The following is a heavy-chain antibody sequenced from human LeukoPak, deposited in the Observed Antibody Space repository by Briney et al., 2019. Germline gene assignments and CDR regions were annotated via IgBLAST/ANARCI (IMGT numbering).Heavy chain of an antibody. CDR1: GYTFTSYY. D-gene: IGHD4-17*01. V-gene: IGHV1-46*01. CDR2: INPSGGST. Sequence: ASVNVSCKASGYTFTSYYMHWVRQAPGQGLEWMGIINPSGGSTSYAQKFQGRVTMTRDTSTSTVYMELSSLRSEDTAVYYCASGKETVDYGDYTPLGYWGQGTLVTVSS. J-gene: IGHJ4*02. CDR3: ASGKETVDYGDYTPLGY.